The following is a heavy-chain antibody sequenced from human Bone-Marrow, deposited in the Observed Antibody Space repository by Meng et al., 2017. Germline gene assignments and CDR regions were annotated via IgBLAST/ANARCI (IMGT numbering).Heavy chain of an antibody. J-gene: IGHJ4*02. V-gene: IGHV1-2*06. D-gene: IGHD6-13*01. CDR3: ARDEDISAAGKLFGDY. CDR2: INPKSGDT. CDR1: GYTFPDYW. Sequence: QVQLGQAGAGVKKPGASVKVPCKASGYTFPDYWLHWVRRAPGQGLEWMGRINPKSGDTHYAQRFQGRVTMTGDTSISTAYMELSGLRSDDTAMYYCARDEDISAAGKLFGDYWGQGTLVTVSS.